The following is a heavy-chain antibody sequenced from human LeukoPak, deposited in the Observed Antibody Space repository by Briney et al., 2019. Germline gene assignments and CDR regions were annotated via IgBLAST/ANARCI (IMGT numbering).Heavy chain of an antibody. D-gene: IGHD1-26*01. Sequence: TSETLSLTCTVSGDSISSYYWSWIRQPPGKGLEWIGYIYYSGSTNYNPSLKSRVSISVDTSKNQFSLKLSSVTAADTAVYYCARASSIVGATGGGFDPWGQGTLVTASS. V-gene: IGHV4-59*01. CDR3: ARASSIVGATGGGFDP. CDR2: IYYSGST. J-gene: IGHJ5*02. CDR1: GDSISSYY.